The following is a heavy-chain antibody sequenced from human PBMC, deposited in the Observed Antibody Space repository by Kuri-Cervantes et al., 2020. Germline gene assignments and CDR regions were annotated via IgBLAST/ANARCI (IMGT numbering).Heavy chain of an antibody. CDR2: ISAYNGNT. D-gene: IGHD2-2*01. V-gene: IGHV1-18*01. CDR3: ATASHCSSTSCYSYYYYYGMDV. Sequence: ASVKVSCKASGYTFTSYGISWVRQAPGQGLEWMGWISAYNGNTNYAQKFQGRVTMTEDTSTDTAYMELSSLRSEDTAVYYCATASHCSSTSCYSYYYYYGMDVWGQGTTVTVSS. J-gene: IGHJ6*02. CDR1: GYTFTSYG.